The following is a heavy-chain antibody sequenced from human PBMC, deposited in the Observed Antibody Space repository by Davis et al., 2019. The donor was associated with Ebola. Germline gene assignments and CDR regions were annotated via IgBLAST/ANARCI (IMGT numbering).Heavy chain of an antibody. J-gene: IGHJ4*02. CDR3: TTEQGIVGATTVL. CDR2: IKSKTDGGTT. V-gene: IGHV3-15*07. D-gene: IGHD1-26*01. CDR1: GFTFSNAW. Sequence: GGSLRLSCAASGFTFSNAWMNWVRQAPGKGLEWVGRIKSKTDGGTTDYAAPVKGRFTISRDDSKNTLYLQMNSLKTEDTAVYYCTTEQGIVGATTVLWGQGTLVTVSS.